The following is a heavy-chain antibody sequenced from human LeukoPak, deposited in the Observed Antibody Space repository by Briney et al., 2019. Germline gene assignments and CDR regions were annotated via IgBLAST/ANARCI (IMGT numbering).Heavy chain of an antibody. D-gene: IGHD3-22*01. CDR3: VSSDYYDSSGYGRFDY. CDR1: GGSVSSGSYY. Sequence: PSETLSLTCTVSGGSVSSGSYYWSWIRRPPGKGLEWIGYIYYSGSTNYNPSLKSRVTISVDTSKNQFSLKLSSVTAADTAVYYCVSSDYYDSSGYGRFDYWGQGTLVTVSS. V-gene: IGHV4-61*01. J-gene: IGHJ4*02. CDR2: IYYSGST.